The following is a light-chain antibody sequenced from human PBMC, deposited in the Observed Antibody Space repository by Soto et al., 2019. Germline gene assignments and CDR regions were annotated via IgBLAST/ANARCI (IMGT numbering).Light chain of an antibody. CDR1: QGIRSE. Sequence: AIQMTQSPSSLSASVGDRVIITCRASQGIRSELAWYQQKPGKAPDLLIYAASTLQPGVPYRFSGSGSGTDFTLTISNLQPEAFATYYCLHDYNYPRTFCQGTKVEIK. J-gene: IGKJ1*01. CDR3: LHDYNYPRT. V-gene: IGKV1-6*01. CDR2: AAS.